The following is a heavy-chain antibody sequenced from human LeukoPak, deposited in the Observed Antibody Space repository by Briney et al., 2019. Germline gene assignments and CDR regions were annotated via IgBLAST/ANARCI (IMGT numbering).Heavy chain of an antibody. CDR2: IYYCGYT. J-gene: IGHJ6*02. CDR1: DGSISPYY. Sequence: SEALSLTCTVFDGSISPYYWSWVRQPRGKGPEGIGYIYYCGYTNYNPSLKSRVTMSVDTSTHQFSLKLSPVAAADTAVHYCARLLGPDYSSRLPLNGTDVWGQGTTVTVSS. CDR3: ARLLGPDYSSRLPLNGTDV. D-gene: IGHD6-13*01. V-gene: IGHV4-59*08.